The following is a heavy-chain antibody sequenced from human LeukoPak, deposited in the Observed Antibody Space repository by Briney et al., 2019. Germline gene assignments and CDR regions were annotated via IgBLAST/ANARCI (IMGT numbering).Heavy chain of an antibody. Sequence: GGSLRLSCAASGFTFSSYNMNWVRQAPGKGLEWASYISSSSSTIYYADSVEGRFTISRDNAKNSLYLQMNNLRAEDTAVYYCARSIAAAGHGDWGQGTLVTVSS. CDR1: GFTFSSYN. V-gene: IGHV3-48*01. CDR3: ARSIAAAGHGD. D-gene: IGHD6-13*01. J-gene: IGHJ4*02. CDR2: ISSSSSTI.